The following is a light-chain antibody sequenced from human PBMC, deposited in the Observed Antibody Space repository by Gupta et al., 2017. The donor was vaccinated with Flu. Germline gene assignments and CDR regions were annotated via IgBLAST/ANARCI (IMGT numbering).Light chain of an antibody. V-gene: IGKV4-1*01. CDR3: QQYESHLLLI. CDR1: QRLLYRSENKNY. J-gene: IGKJ2*01. Sequence: DTEMTQSPDSLAVSLCERANITCKSSQRLLYRSENKNYLAWYQQKQGQPPNLLMYWAAGRKDGVTDRFSGSGCGIYLSLTISSRQEEDVAGYFCQQYESHLLLIFGQGTKMDI. CDR2: WAA.